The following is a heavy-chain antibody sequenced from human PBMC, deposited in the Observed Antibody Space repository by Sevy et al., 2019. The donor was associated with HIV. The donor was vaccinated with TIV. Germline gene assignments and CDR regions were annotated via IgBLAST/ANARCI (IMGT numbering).Heavy chain of an antibody. Sequence: GESLKISCAASGFTVSRNYMSWVRQAPGKGLEWVSVIYSGGSTYYADSVKGRFTISRDNSKNTLYLQMNSLRAEDTAMYYCARERIVGATWGGFDYWGQGTLVTVSS. J-gene: IGHJ4*02. CDR2: IYSGGST. V-gene: IGHV3-53*01. CDR3: ARERIVGATWGGFDY. CDR1: GFTVSRNY. D-gene: IGHD1-26*01.